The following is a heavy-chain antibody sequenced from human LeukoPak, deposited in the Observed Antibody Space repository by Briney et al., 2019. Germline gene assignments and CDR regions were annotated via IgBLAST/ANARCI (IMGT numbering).Heavy chain of an antibody. CDR3: ASRGDCSGGSCYGYWYFDL. CDR2: IYYSGST. D-gene: IGHD2-15*01. V-gene: IGHV4-31*03. CDR1: GGSISSGGYY. Sequence: RPSQTLSLTCTVSGGSISSGGYYWSWIRQHPGKGLEWIGYIYYSGSTNYNPSLKSRLTISVDTSKNQFSLKLSSVTAADTAVYYCASRGDCSGGSCYGYWYFDLWGRGTLVTVSS. J-gene: IGHJ2*01.